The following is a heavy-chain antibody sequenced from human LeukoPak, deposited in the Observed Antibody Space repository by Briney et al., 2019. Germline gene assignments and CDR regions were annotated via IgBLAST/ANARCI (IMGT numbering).Heavy chain of an antibody. CDR2: INPGSGST. V-gene: IGHV1-46*04. J-gene: IGHJ1*01. CDR1: GYTFTSYF. D-gene: IGHD1-26*01. Sequence: ASVKLSCKASGYTFTSYFMHWVRQAPGQGLEWLGVINPGSGSTTYAQKLQGRVTMTRDTSTSTVYMELSSLRSEDTAVYYCARVADSGNYFQYFQHWGQGTLVTVSS. CDR3: ARVADSGNYFQYFQH.